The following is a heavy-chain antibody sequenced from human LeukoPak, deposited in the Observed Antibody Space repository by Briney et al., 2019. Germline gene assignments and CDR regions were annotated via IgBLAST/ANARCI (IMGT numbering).Heavy chain of an antibody. Sequence: SETLSLTCTGSGGSISSYYWSWSRQPPGKGLERIGYIHYSGSINYNPALKSRVTISVDTSKKQFSLKLSSVTAADTAVYYCARHVSGDYAWLDVWGQGTTVTVSS. CDR3: ARHVSGDYAWLDV. CDR1: GGSISSYY. CDR2: IHYSGSI. J-gene: IGHJ6*02. D-gene: IGHD4-17*01. V-gene: IGHV4-59*08.